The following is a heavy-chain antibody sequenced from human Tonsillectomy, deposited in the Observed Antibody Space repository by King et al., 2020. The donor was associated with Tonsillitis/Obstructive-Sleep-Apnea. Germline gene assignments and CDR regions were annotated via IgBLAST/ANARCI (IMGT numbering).Heavy chain of an antibody. V-gene: IGHV1-24*01. CDR1: GYSLTELS. Sequence: GQLVQSGAEVRKPGASVKVSCKVSGYSLTELSMHWVRQTAGKGLEWMGGIDPEDGERIYAQDFQGRVTMTEDTSTDTDYMEGSSLRSEDTAVYYCAATAHHSARMGLLFSAFDLWGQGTMVTVSS. J-gene: IGHJ3*01. CDR2: IDPEDGER. CDR3: AATAHHSARMGLLFSAFDL. D-gene: IGHD3-3*01.